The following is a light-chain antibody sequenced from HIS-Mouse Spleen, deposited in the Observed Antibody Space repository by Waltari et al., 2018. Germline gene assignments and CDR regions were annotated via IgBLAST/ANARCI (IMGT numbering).Light chain of an antibody. CDR1: RSVLYSSNNKNY. Sequence: DIVMTQSPDSLAVSLGVRATINCKSSRSVLYSSNNKNYLAWYQQKPGQPPKLLIYWASTRESGVPDRFSSSGSGTDFTLTVSSLQAEDVAVYYCQQYYSTPYTFGQGTKLEIK. CDR3: QQYYSTPYT. CDR2: WAS. J-gene: IGKJ2*01. V-gene: IGKV4-1*01.